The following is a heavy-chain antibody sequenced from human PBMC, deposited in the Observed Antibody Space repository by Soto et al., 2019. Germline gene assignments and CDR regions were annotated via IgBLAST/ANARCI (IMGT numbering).Heavy chain of an antibody. J-gene: IGHJ4*02. D-gene: IGHD1-20*01. CDR1: GLTFSSYA. Sequence: GGSLRLCCAASGLTFSSYAMHGVRQAPGKGLEWVAVISYDGSNKYYADSVKGRFTISRDNSKNTLYLQMNSLRAEDTAVYYCARITGAVYFDYWGQGTLVTVSS. CDR3: ARITGAVYFDY. CDR2: ISYDGSNK. V-gene: IGHV3-30-3*01.